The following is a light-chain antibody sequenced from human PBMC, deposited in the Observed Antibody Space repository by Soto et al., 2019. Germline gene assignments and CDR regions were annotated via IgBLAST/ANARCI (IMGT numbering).Light chain of an antibody. Sequence: QSVLTQPASVSGSPGQSITISCTGTSSDVGGYNYVSWYQQHPGKAPKLMIYDVSYRPSGVSNRFSGSKSGNTASLTISGLQAEDEGNYYCSSYTSSNTLVFGGGTKLTVL. V-gene: IGLV2-14*01. CDR1: SSDVGGYNY. CDR3: SSYTSSNTLV. CDR2: DVS. J-gene: IGLJ2*01.